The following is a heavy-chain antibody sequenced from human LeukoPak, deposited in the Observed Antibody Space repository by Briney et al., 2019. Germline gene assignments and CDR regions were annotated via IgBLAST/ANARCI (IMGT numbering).Heavy chain of an antibody. Sequence: SETLSLTCTVSGGSISSYYWSWIRQPPGKGLEWIGYIYYSGSTNYNPSLKSRVTISVDASKNQFSLKLSSVTAADTAVYYCATVSIVVPRAFDIWGQGTMVTVSS. V-gene: IGHV4-59*01. J-gene: IGHJ3*02. CDR1: GGSISSYY. D-gene: IGHD1-26*01. CDR2: IYYSGST. CDR3: ATVSIVVPRAFDI.